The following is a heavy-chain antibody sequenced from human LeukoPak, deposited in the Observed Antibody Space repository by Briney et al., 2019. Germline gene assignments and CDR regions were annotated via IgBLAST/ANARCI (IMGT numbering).Heavy chain of an antibody. V-gene: IGHV1-24*01. CDR1: GYTLTELS. CDR3: ATDALEGSYFAFDI. CDR2: FDPEDGET. Sequence: GASVKVSCKVSGYTLTELSMHWVRQAPGKGLEWMGGFDPEDGETIYAQKFQGRVTMTEDTSTDTAYMELSSLRSEDTAVYYCATDALEGSYFAFDIWGQGTMVTVPS. D-gene: IGHD1-26*01. J-gene: IGHJ3*02.